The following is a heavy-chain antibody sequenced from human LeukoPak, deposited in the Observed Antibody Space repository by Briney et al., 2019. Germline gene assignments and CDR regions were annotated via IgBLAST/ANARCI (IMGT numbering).Heavy chain of an antibody. CDR2: VFDTVIT. Sequence: SETLSLTCTVSGYSISSGYYWGWIRQSPGKGLEWIGSVFDTVITYYNPSLTSRLSISVDTSKNQFSLKLSSVTAADTAVYYCAGADTIFGAGPGSWGQGTLVTVSS. V-gene: IGHV4-38-2*02. CDR1: GYSISSGYY. D-gene: IGHD3-3*01. CDR3: AGADTIFGAGPGS. J-gene: IGHJ4*02.